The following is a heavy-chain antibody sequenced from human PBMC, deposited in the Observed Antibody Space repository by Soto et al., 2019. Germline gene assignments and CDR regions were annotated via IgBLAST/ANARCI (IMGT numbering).Heavy chain of an antibody. CDR3: AQSYGSGSRPFDY. CDR1: GDIFTSHT. J-gene: IGHJ4*02. CDR2: IIPILGMS. D-gene: IGHD3-10*01. Sequence: QVQLVQSGAEVKKPGSSVSVSCRASGDIFTSHTISWVRQAPGQGLEWVGRIIPILGMSTYAQTFQGRVSIIADRSSSTAYMELSSLRSADTAVYYCAQSYGSGSRPFDYWGQGSLVTVSS. V-gene: IGHV1-69*02.